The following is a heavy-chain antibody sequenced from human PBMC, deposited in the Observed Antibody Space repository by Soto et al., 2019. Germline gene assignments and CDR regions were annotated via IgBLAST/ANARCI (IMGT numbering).Heavy chain of an antibody. Sequence: QVQLQESGPGLVKPSQTLSLTCTVSGGSISSGGYYWSWIRQHPGKGLEWIGYIYYSGSTYYNPSLKSRVTISVGTSKNQFPLKLSSVTAADTAVYYCARIVRYDVSNWFDPWGQGTLVTVGS. CDR2: IYYSGST. CDR3: ARIVRYDVSNWFDP. V-gene: IGHV4-31*03. CDR1: GGSISSGGYY. J-gene: IGHJ5*02. D-gene: IGHD1-26*01.